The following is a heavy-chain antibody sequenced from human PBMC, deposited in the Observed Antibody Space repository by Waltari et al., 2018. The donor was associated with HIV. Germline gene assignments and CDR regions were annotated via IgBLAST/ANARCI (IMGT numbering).Heavy chain of an antibody. V-gene: IGHV5-51*01. CDR1: GYSFSTSW. CDR2: IYPGDSDI. Sequence: EVQLVQSGAEVKKPGESLEISCKGSGYSFSTSWIAWVRQMPGKGLEWMGIIYPGDSDIKYSLSFEGQVRISADKSISTVYLQWNFVKASDTAIYYCARLGRGYCSTTSCPRPFDVWGQGTMVTVSS. D-gene: IGHD2-2*01. J-gene: IGHJ3*01. CDR3: ARLGRGYCSTTSCPRPFDV.